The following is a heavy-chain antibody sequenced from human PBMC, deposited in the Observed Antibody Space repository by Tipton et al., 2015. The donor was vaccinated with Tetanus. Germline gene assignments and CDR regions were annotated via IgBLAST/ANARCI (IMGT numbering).Heavy chain of an antibody. D-gene: IGHD3-16*01. CDR2: IDPKSGDT. CDR3: ARDAGPAGGGSFDY. CDR1: GYTFTNYH. V-gene: IGHV1-2*02. J-gene: IGHJ4*02. Sequence: QLVQSGAEVKKPGASVRVSCKPSGYTFTNYHVQWVRQAPGQGLEWMGWIDPKSGDTDFAQRFQGRVTMTRDSSISTVYMELSRLRSGDTAFYYCARDAGPAGGGSFDYWGQGTLVTVAS.